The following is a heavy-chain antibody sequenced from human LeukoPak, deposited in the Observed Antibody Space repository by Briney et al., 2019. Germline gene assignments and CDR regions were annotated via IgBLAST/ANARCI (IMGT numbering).Heavy chain of an antibody. J-gene: IGHJ4*02. CDR1: GYSFTSYW. D-gene: IGHD3-3*01. CDR3: ARWSDLVNYDFWSGYSYLDY. V-gene: IGHV5-51*01. CDR2: IYPGDSDT. Sequence: GESLKISCKGSGYSFTSYWIGWVRQMPGKGLEWMGIIYPGDSDTRYSPSFQGQVTISADKSISTAYLQWSSLKASDTAMYYCARWSDLVNYDFWSGYSYLDYWGQGTLVTVSS.